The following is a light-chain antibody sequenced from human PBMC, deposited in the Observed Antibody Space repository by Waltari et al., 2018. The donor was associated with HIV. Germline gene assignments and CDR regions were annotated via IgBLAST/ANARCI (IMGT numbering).Light chain of an antibody. CDR2: GNS. CDR3: QSYDSSLSALV. J-gene: IGLJ2*01. V-gene: IGLV1-40*01. CDR1: SPQLGAGSA. Sequence: QSVLTQPPSVSGAPGQRVPISCTGRSPQLGAGSAGHWYQQLPGTAPKLLIYGNSNRPSGVPDRFSGSKSGTSASLAITGLQAEDEADYYCQSYDSSLSALVFGGGTKLTVL.